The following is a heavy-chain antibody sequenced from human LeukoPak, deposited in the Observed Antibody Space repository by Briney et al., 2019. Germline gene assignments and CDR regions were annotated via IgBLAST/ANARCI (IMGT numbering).Heavy chain of an antibody. CDR1: GHTFTSYG. CDR2: ISAYNGNT. CDR3: ALGVRGYCSSTRCPGYAFDI. J-gene: IGHJ3*02. D-gene: IGHD2-2*01. V-gene: IGHV1-18*01. Sequence: ASVKVSCKASGHTFTSYGISWVRQAPGQGLEWMGWISAYNGNTNYAQKLQGRVTMTTDTSTSTAYMELRSLRSDDTAVYYCALGVRGYCSSTRCPGYAFDIWGQGTMVTVSS.